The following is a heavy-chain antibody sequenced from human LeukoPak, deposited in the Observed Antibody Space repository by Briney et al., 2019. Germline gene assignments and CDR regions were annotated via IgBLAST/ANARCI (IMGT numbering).Heavy chain of an antibody. CDR2: IYPGDSDT. CDR3: ARQGGRSLNNWFDP. D-gene: IGHD1-26*01. CDR1: GYSFTNYW. Sequence: GESLKISCKGSGYSFTNYWIAWVRQMPGKGLEWMGTIYPGDSDTRYSPSFQGQVTISADKSNRTAFLQWNTLKASDTAMYFCARQGGRSLNNWFDPWGQGTLVTVSS. J-gene: IGHJ5*02. V-gene: IGHV5-51*01.